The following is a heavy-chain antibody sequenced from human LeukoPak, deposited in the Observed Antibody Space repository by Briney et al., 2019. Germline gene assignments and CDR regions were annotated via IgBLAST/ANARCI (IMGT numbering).Heavy chain of an antibody. J-gene: IGHJ2*01. CDR2: ISYDGSNK. CDR3: AKEGHDFWSGYYSSPNWYFDL. Sequence: GGTLRLSCAASGFTFSSCAMSWVRQAPGKGLEWVAVISYDGSNKYYADSVKGRFTISRDNSKNTLYLQMNSLGAEDTAVYYCAKEGHDFWSGYYSSPNWYFDLWGRGTLVTVSS. D-gene: IGHD3-3*01. CDR1: GFTFSSCA. V-gene: IGHV3-30*18.